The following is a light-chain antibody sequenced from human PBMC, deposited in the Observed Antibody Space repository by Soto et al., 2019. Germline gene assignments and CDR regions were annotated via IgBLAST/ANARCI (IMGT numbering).Light chain of an antibody. CDR3: SSYTSSTTVV. V-gene: IGLV2-18*02. CDR1: SGDVGTYNR. CDR2: EVT. J-gene: IGLJ2*01. Sequence: QSALTQPPSVSGSPGQSVTISCTGTSGDVGTYNRVSWYQQPPGTAPKIMIYEVTNRPSGVPDSCSGSKSGNTDSLTIYGRQAEDEADYYCSSYTSSTTVVFGGGTKLTVL.